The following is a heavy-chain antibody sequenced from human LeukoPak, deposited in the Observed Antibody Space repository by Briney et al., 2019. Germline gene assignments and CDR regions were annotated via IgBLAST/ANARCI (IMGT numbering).Heavy chain of an antibody. CDR2: ISGYNGNT. J-gene: IGHJ6*02. Sequence: ASVTVSCKASGYTSTSYGISWVRQAPGQGLEWMGWISGYNGNTNYAQNLQGRVTMTTDTSTSTAYMELRSLRFDDTAVYYCARVVYSGSPDVWGQGTTVTVSS. V-gene: IGHV1-18*01. CDR1: GYTSTSYG. CDR3: ARVVYSGSPDV. D-gene: IGHD6-6*01.